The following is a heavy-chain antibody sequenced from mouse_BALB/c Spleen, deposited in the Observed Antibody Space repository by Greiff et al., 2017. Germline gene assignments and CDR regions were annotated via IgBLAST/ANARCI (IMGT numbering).Heavy chain of an antibody. CDR2: IYPGSGST. J-gene: IGHJ4*01. D-gene: IGHD2-1*01. Sequence: QVQLQQPGAELVKPGTSVKLSCKASGYTFTSYWINWVKLRPGQGLEWIGDIYPGSGSTNYNEKFKSKATLTVDTSSSTAYMQLSSLASEDSALYYCARGGNYLYAMDYWGQGTSVTVSS. CDR3: ARGGNYLYAMDY. V-gene: IGHV1-55*01. CDR1: GYTFTSYW.